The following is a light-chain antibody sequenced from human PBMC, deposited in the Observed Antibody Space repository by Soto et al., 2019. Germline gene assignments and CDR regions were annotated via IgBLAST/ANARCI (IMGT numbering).Light chain of an antibody. Sequence: QSVLTQPPSVSGTPGQRVSISCSGSSSNIGSNAVHWYQQLPGTAPRLLIYRNNQRPSGVPDRFSGSKSGTSASLAVSGLQSEDEADYYCGTWDSSLSAVFGGGTKVTVL. J-gene: IGLJ2*01. CDR1: SSNIGSNA. CDR3: GTWDSSLSAV. CDR2: RNN. V-gene: IGLV1-44*01.